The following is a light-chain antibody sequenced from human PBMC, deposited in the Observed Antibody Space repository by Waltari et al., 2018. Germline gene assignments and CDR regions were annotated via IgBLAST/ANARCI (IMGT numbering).Light chain of an antibody. V-gene: IGLV3-1*01. CDR1: KLGAKY. J-gene: IGLJ2*01. CDR2: QDS. Sequence: SYELTQPPSVSVSPGQTASITCSGDKLGAKYACWYQQKPGQSPVLVIYQDSKRPSGSPGRFSGANSGNTATLTISGTQAMDEADYYCQAWDSSTGVVFGGGTKLTVL. CDR3: QAWDSSTGVV.